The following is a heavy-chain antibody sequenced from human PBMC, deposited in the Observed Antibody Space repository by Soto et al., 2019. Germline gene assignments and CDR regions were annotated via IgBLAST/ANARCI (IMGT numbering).Heavy chain of an antibody. CDR2: INPSGGST. CDR1: GYTFTSYY. J-gene: IGHJ6*03. Sequence: GASVKVSCKASGYTFTSYYMHWVRQAPGQGPEWMGIINPSGGSTSYAQKYQGRVTMTRDTSTSTVNKELSSLRSEDKTVYYCARAKVNQSDYYYYYYMDVWGKGTTVTVSS. CDR3: ARAKVNQSDYYYYYYMDV. V-gene: IGHV1-46*01.